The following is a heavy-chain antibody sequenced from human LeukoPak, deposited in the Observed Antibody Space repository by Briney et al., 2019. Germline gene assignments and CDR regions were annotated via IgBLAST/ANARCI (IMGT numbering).Heavy chain of an antibody. D-gene: IGHD6-19*01. CDR1: GGTFSNYA. V-gene: IGHV1-69*13. J-gene: IGHJ4*02. CDR3: AKWRIAVAGAEDY. CDR2: FIPVIGTA. Sequence: GASVKVSCKASGGTFSNYAISWVRQAPGQRLEWVGGFIPVIGTAQTVQNFQGRVTITAEASPRTVYMELCSVRYGAPPVYYCAKWRIAVAGAEDYWGQGTLVTVSS.